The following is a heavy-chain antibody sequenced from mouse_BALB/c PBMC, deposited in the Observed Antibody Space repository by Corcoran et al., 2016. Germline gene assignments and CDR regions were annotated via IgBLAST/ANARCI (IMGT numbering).Heavy chain of an antibody. D-gene: IGHD2-2*01. CDR3: ARWLRYYFDY. V-gene: IGHV1-26*01. CDR1: GYSFTGYY. CDR2: INPYNGAT. Sequence: EVQLQQSGPELVKPGASVKISCKASGYSFTGYYMHSVKQSHVKSLEWIGHINPYNGATSYNQNFKDKASLTVDKSSSTAYMELHSLTSEDSAVYYCARWLRYYFDYWGQGTTLTVSS. J-gene: IGHJ2*01.